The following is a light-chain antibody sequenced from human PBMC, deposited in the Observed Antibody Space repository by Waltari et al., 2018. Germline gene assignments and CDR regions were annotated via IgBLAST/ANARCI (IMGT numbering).Light chain of an antibody. Sequence: EIVLTQSPGTLSLSQGERATLSCRASQSVSSGYLAWYQQKPGQAPRLLIYGASSRATGIPDRFSGSGSGTDFTLTISRLEPEDFVVYYCQQYGSSPYTFGQGTKLEIK. CDR1: QSVSSGY. CDR3: QQYGSSPYT. J-gene: IGKJ2*01. V-gene: IGKV3-20*01. CDR2: GAS.